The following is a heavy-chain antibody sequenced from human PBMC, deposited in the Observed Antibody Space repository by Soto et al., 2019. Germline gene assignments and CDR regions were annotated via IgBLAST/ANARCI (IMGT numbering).Heavy chain of an antibody. D-gene: IGHD2-15*01. CDR3: ARGYCSGGSCYSVDY. V-gene: IGHV1-2*02. J-gene: IGHJ4*02. Sequence: QVQLVQSGAEVKKPGASVKVSCKASGYTFTGYYMHWVRQAPGQGLEWMGWFNLNSGGTNYAQKFQGRVTMTGDTSISTAYMELSRLRSDDTAVYYCARGYCSGGSCYSVDYWGQGTLVTVSS. CDR1: GYTFTGYY. CDR2: FNLNSGGT.